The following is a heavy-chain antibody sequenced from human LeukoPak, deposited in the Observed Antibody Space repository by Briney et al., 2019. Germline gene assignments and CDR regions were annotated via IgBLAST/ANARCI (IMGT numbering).Heavy chain of an antibody. J-gene: IGHJ5*02. Sequence: GGSLRLPCAASGFTFNDYYMSWIRQAPGKGLEWLSYINIGGTNTHYADSVKGRFTISRDNAKKSLYLEMNNLRAEDTVVYYCATDGAGFDTWGQGVLVTVSS. CDR1: GFTFNDYY. CDR2: INIGGTNT. V-gene: IGHV3-11*01. CDR3: ATDGAGFDT.